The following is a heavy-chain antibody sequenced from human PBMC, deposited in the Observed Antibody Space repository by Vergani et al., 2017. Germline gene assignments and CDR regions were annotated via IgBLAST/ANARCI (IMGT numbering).Heavy chain of an antibody. CDR1: GGPISSYY. V-gene: IGHV4-59*01. CDR2: IYYSGST. Sequence: QVQLQESGPGLVKPSETLSLTCTVSGGPISSYYWSWIRPPPGKGLEWIGFIYYSGSTNYNPSLQSRVTRAVDTSKNQFSLKLSSVTAADTAVYYCAREPGSYLYGMDVWGQGTMVTLSS. D-gene: IGHD3-10*01. CDR3: AREPGSYLYGMDV. J-gene: IGHJ6*02.